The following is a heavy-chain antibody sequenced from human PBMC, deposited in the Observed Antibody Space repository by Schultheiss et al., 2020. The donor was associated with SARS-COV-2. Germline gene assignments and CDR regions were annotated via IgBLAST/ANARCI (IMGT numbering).Heavy chain of an antibody. J-gene: IGHJ6*02. CDR1: GFTFSSYS. V-gene: IGHV3-21*04. Sequence: GGSLRLSCAASGFTFSSYSMNWVRQAPGKGLEWVSAISGSGGSTYYADSVKGRFTISRDNAKNSLYLQMNSLRAEDTAVYYCARGRGVVVTYYGMDVWGQGTTVTVSS. CDR3: ARGRGVVVTYYGMDV. CDR2: ISGSGGST. D-gene: IGHD2-21*02.